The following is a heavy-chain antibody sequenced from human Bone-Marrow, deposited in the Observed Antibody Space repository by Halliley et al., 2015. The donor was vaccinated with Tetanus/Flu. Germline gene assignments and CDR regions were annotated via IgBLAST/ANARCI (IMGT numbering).Heavy chain of an antibody. CDR3: AKARVSSRRSGFNIMDV. Sequence: ISVTGANTHYGDSVKGRFTISRDNVKKMLYLQMSSLSAEDTAVYYCAKARVSSRRSGFNIMDVWGHGTTVTV. CDR2: ISVTGANT. J-gene: IGHJ6*02. V-gene: IGHV3-23*01. D-gene: IGHD3-10*01.